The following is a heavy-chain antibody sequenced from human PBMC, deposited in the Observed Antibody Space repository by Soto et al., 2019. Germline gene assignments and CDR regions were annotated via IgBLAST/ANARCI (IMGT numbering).Heavy chain of an antibody. CDR2: IKEDGSEK. CDR1: GFRFSGFW. D-gene: IGHD6-19*01. J-gene: IGHJ4*02. Sequence: EVQVVESGGGLVQPGGSLRLSCAASGFRFSGFWMNWVRQAPGKGLQWVAIIKEDGSEKYYVDSVNGRFTISRDNAKNALYLQMDRLRVEDTAVYYCVRGSGFSLDQWGQGTPVTVSS. CDR3: VRGSGFSLDQ. V-gene: IGHV3-7*01.